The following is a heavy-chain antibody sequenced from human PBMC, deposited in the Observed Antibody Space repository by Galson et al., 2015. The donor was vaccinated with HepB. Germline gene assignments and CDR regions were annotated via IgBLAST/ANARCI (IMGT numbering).Heavy chain of an antibody. CDR3: AETRSRHGSGGFDY. D-gene: IGHD3-10*01. V-gene: IGHV3-23*01. J-gene: IGHJ4*02. CDR1: GFTFSSYA. CDR2: ISGSGGST. Sequence: SLRLSCAASGFTFSSYAMNWVRQAPGKGLEWVSAISGSGGSTYYADSVKGRFTISRDHSKNTLYLQMSSLRAGDTAIHYCAETRSRHGSGGFDYWGQGTLVTGSS.